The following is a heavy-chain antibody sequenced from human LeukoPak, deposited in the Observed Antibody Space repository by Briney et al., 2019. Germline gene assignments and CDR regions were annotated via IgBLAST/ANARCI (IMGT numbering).Heavy chain of an antibody. D-gene: IGHD4-23*01. Sequence: SETLSLTCTVSGGSITNYYWSWIRQPPGKGLEWIAYIYYSGSTNYNPSLKSRVTISIDTSKKQFSLKLSSVTAADTAVYFCARQTAVLTPFDYWGKGTLVTVSS. V-gene: IGHV4-59*08. CDR3: ARQTAVLTPFDY. J-gene: IGHJ4*02. CDR2: IYYSGST. CDR1: GGSITNYY.